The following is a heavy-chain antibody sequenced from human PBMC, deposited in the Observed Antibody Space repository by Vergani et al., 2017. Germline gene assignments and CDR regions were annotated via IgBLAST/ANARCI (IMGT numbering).Heavy chain of an antibody. CDR3: AREACSGGSCYSH. D-gene: IGHD2-15*01. V-gene: IGHV3-23*01. J-gene: IGHJ4*02. Sequence: EVQLLESGGGLVQPGGSLRLSCAASGFTFSSYAMSWVRQAPGKGLEWVSRINSDGSSTSYADSVKGRFTISRDNAKNTLYLQMNSLRAEDTAVYYCAREACSGGSCYSHWGQGTLVTVSS. CDR1: GFTFSSYA. CDR2: INSDGSST.